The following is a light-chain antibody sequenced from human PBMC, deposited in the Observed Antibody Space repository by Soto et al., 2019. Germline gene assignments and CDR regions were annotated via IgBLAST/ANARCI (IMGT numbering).Light chain of an antibody. CDR3: QQTSTTPQT. Sequence: EIVMTQSPATLSVSPGDGATLSCRASQSISTNLAWYQQKPGQAPRLLIYGASTRAAGIPAGFSGSGSGTEFTLTISSLQPEDFATYYCQQTSTTPQTFGGGTKVDIK. CDR2: GAS. CDR1: QSISTN. V-gene: IGKV3-15*01. J-gene: IGKJ4*01.